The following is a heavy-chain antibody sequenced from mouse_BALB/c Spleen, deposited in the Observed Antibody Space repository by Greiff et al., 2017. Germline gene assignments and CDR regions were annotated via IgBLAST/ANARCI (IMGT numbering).Heavy chain of an antibody. CDR2: IWSGGST. Sequence: QVHVKQSGPGLVQPSQSLSITCTVSGFSLTSYGVHWVRQSPGKGLEWLGVIWSGGSTDYNAAFISRLSISKDNSKSQVFFKMNSLQANDTAIDYCARESYYGMRPACFAYWGKGTVVTVSA. J-gene: IGHJ3*01. V-gene: IGHV2-2*02. CDR3: ARESYYGMRPACFAY. CDR1: GFSLTSYG. D-gene: IGHD1-1*01.